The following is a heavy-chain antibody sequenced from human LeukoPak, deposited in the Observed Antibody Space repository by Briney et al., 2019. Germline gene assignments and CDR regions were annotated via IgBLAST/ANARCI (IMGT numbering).Heavy chain of an antibody. D-gene: IGHD3-10*01. CDR3: ARDDYYGSGIPYFDY. CDR1: GYTFTSYD. J-gene: IGHJ4*02. Sequence: ASVKVSCKASGYTFTSYDINWVRQATGQGLEWMGWINTNTGNPTYAQGFTGRFVFSLDTSVSTAYLQISSLKAEDTAVYYCARDDYYGSGIPYFDYWGQGTLVTVSS. CDR2: INTNTGNP. V-gene: IGHV7-4-1*02.